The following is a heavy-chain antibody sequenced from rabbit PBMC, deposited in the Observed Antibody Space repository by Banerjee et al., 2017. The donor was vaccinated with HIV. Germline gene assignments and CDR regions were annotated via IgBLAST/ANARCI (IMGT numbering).Heavy chain of an antibody. CDR2: IYAGNSGST. V-gene: IGHV1S40*01. Sequence: QSLEESGGGLVKPGASLTLTCTASGFSFSSYWICWVRQAPGKGLEWIACIYAGNSGSTDYANWAKGRFTISKSSSTTVTLQMTSLTAADTATYFCARDYAGDAGYGYGPTYFNLRGPGTLVTVS. D-gene: IGHD6-1*01. J-gene: IGHJ4*01. CDR3: ARDYAGDAGYGYGPTYFNL. CDR1: GFSFSSYW.